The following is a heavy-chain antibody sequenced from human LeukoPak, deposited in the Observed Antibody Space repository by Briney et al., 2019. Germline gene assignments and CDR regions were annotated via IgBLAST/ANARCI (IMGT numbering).Heavy chain of an antibody. J-gene: IGHJ4*02. V-gene: IGHV3-15*01. CDR1: GFSLSNAW. CDR2: IKTKTDGGTI. D-gene: IGHD6-6*01. CDR3: AREGIAARHFDY. Sequence: GGSLRLSCAASGFSLSNAWMSWVRQAPGKGLEWVGRIKTKTDGGTIEYAAPVTGRFTISRDDSKNTLYLQMNSLKTEDTAVYYCAREGIAARHFDYWGQGALVTVSS.